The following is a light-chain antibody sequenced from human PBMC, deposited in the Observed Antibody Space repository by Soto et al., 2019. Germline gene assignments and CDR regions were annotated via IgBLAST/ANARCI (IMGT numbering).Light chain of an antibody. V-gene: IGLV1-44*01. CDR2: SDN. CDR1: SSNIGRNT. CDR3: AAWDDSLNGMV. Sequence: QSVLTQPPSASGTPGQRVTISCSGSSSNIGRNTVNWYQQLPGTAPKLLIYSDNQRPSGVPDRFSVSKSGTSVSLAISGLQSDDEADYYSAAWDDSLNGMVFGGGTQLTVL. J-gene: IGLJ2*01.